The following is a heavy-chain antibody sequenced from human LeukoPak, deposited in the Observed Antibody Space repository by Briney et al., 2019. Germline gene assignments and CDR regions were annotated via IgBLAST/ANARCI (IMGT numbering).Heavy chain of an antibody. D-gene: IGHD5-18*01. J-gene: IGHJ6*02. CDR1: GFSLSTSGVG. Sequence: ESGPTLVKPTQTLTLTCTFSGFSLSTSGVGVGWIRQPPGKALEWLALIYWYDDKRYSPSLKSRLTITKDTSKNQVVLIMTNMDPADTATYYCEHSGSGYSHPPLRGYYNMGVWGQGATVTVSS. V-gene: IGHV2-5*01. CDR2: IYWYDDK. CDR3: EHSGSGYSHPPLRGYYNMGV.